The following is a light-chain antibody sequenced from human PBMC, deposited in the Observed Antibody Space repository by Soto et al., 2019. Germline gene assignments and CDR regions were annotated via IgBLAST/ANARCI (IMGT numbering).Light chain of an antibody. CDR3: ETWDSNNPWV. CDR2: LEGSGSY. CDR1: SGHSSYI. J-gene: IGLJ3*02. Sequence: QSVLTQSSSASASLGSSVKLTCTLSSGHSSYIIAWHQQQPGKAPRYLMKLEGSGSYNKGSGVPDRFSGSSSGADRYLTISNLQSEDEADYYCETWDSNNPWVFGGGTKLTVL. V-gene: IGLV4-60*03.